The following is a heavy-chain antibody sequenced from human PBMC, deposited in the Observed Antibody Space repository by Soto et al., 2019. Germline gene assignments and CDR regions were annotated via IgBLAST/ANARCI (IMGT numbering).Heavy chain of an antibody. CDR2: IFSNGST. D-gene: IGHD3-10*01. V-gene: IGHV4-59*01. Sequence: PSETLSLTCTVSGASLSSYYWIWLRQPPGKGLEWIGHIFSNGSTDYNPSLKSRVTMSVDTPKNQFSLKLRSVTAADTAVYYCARDLDRITNGGAFDIWGQGTMVTVSS. J-gene: IGHJ3*02. CDR3: ARDLDRITNGGAFDI. CDR1: GASLSSYY.